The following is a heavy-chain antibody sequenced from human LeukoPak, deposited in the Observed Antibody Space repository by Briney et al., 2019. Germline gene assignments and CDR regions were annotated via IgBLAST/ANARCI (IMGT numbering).Heavy chain of an antibody. J-gene: IGHJ6*02. V-gene: IGHV4-39*07. CDR3: ARDREYYYDSSGSQTYYGMDV. D-gene: IGHD3-22*01. CDR2: IYYSGST. CDR1: GGSISSSSYY. Sequence: SETLSLTCTVSGGSISSSSYYWGWIRQPPGKGLEWIGSIYYSGSTYYNPSLKSRVTISVDTSKNQFSLKLSSVTAADTAVYYCARDREYYYDSSGSQTYYGMDVWGQGTTVTVSS.